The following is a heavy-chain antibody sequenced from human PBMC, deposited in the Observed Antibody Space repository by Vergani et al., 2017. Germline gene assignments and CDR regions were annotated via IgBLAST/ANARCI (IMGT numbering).Heavy chain of an antibody. CDR1: GFTFDDYA. CDR3: ASQVDIAAAGTRFAAGVDY. Sequence: EVQLVESGGGLVQPGRSLRLSCAASGFTFDDYAMHWVRQAPGKGLEWVSGINWNSDSIAYADSVKGRFTISRDNSKNTLYLQMNSLRAEDTAVYYCASQVDIAAAGTRFAAGVDYWGQGTLVTVSS. V-gene: IGHV3-9*01. CDR2: INWNSDSI. J-gene: IGHJ4*02. D-gene: IGHD6-13*01.